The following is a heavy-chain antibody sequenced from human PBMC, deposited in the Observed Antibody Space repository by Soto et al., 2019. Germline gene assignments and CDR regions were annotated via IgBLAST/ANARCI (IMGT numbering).Heavy chain of an antibody. D-gene: IGHD2-15*01. Sequence: QVQLVESGGGVVQPGRSLRLSYAASGFTFKSYGMHWVRQAPGKGLEWVAVISYDGSIEYYGDSVKGRFTISRDNSKNTLYLQMNSLRAEDTAVYYCAKDVGYCSGGRCYPHNWFDPWGQGTLVTVSS. V-gene: IGHV3-30*18. CDR3: AKDVGYCSGGRCYPHNWFDP. J-gene: IGHJ5*02. CDR2: ISYDGSIE. CDR1: GFTFKSYG.